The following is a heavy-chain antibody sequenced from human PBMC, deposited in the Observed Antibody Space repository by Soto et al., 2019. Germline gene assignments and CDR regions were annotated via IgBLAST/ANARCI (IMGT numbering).Heavy chain of an antibody. Sequence: GGCLRLSCAASGFTFSSYRMHWVRQAPGKGLEWVAVIWYDGSNKYYADSVKGRFTISRDNSKNTLYLQMDSLRAEDTAVYYCSRDPAMVRGVITKYYYYMDVWGKGTTVTVSS. J-gene: IGHJ6*03. V-gene: IGHV3-33*01. CDR3: SRDPAMVRGVITKYYYYMDV. D-gene: IGHD3-10*01. CDR2: IWYDGSNK. CDR1: GFTFSSYR.